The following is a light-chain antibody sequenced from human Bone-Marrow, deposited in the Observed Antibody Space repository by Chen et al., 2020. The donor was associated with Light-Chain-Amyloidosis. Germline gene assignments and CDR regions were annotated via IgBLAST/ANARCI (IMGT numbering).Light chain of an antibody. CDR2: EGS. Sequence: DIQPIQSPSSLSASIGDRVTITCQASQDINNYLNWYQQKPGKAPKLLMYEGSNLETGVPSRFSGSGSGTDFTFTISSLQPEDIATYYCQQYHSLPPTFGGGTRVETK. CDR3: QQYHSLPPT. CDR1: QDINNY. V-gene: IGKV1-33*01. J-gene: IGKJ4*01.